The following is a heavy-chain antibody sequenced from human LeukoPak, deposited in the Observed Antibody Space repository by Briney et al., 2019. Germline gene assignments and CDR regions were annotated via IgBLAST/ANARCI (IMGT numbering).Heavy chain of an antibody. CDR2: IRSKAYGGTT. Sequence: GGSLRLSCAASGFTFSSYAMHWVRQAPGKGLEWVGFIRSKAYGGTTEYAASVKGRFTISRDDSKSSAYLQMNSLKTEDTAVYYCTSPQKDIVILPTASGGGQGTLVTVSS. CDR1: GFTFSSYA. D-gene: IGHD2-2*01. J-gene: IGHJ4*02. CDR3: TSPQKDIVILPTASG. V-gene: IGHV3-49*04.